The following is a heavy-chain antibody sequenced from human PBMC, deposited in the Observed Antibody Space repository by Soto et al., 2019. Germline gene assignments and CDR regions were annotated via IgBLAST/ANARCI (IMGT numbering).Heavy chain of an antibody. CDR3: ARIKLVEWFFINVDVYDMDV. J-gene: IGHJ6*02. V-gene: IGHV3-48*02. CDR2: ISSDSRTI. D-gene: IGHD3-3*01. CDR1: GFSISDYA. Sequence: VGSLRLSCVASGFSISDYAGNWVRQAPGKGLEWVSFISSDSRTIYYADSVEGRFTVSRDNARNSVSLQMDSLRDEDAAVYYCARIKLVEWFFINVDVYDMDVWGQGTPVTVSS.